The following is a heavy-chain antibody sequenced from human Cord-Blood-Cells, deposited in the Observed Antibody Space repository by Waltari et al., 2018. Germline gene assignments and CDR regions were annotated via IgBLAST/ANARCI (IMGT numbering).Heavy chain of an antibody. J-gene: IGHJ1*01. V-gene: IGHV1-69*01. CDR1: GGTFSSYA. D-gene: IGHD6-6*01. CDR2: NIHILVRA. Sequence: QVQLVQSGAEVKKPGSSVKVSCKASGGTFSSYAISWVRQAPGQGLEWMGGNIHILVRANYAQKFQGRVTITADESTSTAYMELSRLGSEETAVYDCARGGIAARPEYLQHWGQGTLVTVSS. CDR3: ARGGIAARPEYLQH.